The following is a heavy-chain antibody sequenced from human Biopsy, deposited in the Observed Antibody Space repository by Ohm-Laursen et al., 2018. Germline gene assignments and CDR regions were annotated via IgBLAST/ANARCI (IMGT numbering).Heavy chain of an antibody. CDR3: ARNTGWYGDLYYFDY. D-gene: IGHD6-19*01. J-gene: IGHJ4*02. CDR2: INPSGSTT. Sequence: GSSVKVSCKASGYSFTSYYMHWVRRAPGQGLEWMGMINPSGSTTSYPQIFQGRVTMTGDTSKSTVYMELSSLRSADTAVYFCARNTGWYGDLYYFDYWGQGTLVTVSS. V-gene: IGHV1-46*01. CDR1: GYSFTSYY.